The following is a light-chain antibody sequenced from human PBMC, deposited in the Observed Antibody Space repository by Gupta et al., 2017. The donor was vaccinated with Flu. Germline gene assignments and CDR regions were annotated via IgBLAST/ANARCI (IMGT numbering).Light chain of an antibody. V-gene: IGLV2-14*01. J-gene: IGLJ3*02. CDR2: EVT. CDR3: SSYTSSATRWV. Sequence: GEAPKRRLYEVTKRPSGVSDRFSGSKSDHTASLTTSGLQAEDEATDHCSSYTSSATRWVFGGGTTVTVL.